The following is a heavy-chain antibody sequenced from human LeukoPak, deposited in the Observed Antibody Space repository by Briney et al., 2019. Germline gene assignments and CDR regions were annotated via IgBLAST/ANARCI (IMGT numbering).Heavy chain of an antibody. CDR1: GYTFTGYY. CDR2: INPNSGGT. Sequence: GASVKVSCKASGYTFTGYYMHWVRQAPGQGLEWMGWINPNSGGTNYAQKFQGRVTMTRDTSISTAYMELSRLRSDDTAVYYCARGLVVVMSHAFDIWGQGTMVTVAS. J-gene: IGHJ3*02. V-gene: IGHV1-2*02. CDR3: ARGLVVVMSHAFDI. D-gene: IGHD3-22*01.